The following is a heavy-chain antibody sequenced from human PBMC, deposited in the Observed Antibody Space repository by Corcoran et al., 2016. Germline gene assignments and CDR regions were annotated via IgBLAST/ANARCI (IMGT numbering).Heavy chain of an antibody. V-gene: IGHV1-69*06. CDR2: IIPIFGTA. CDR1: GGTFSSYA. J-gene: IGHJ6*02. CDR3: ARDGGQDQQGLWFGEGRYGMDV. Sequence: QVQLVQSGAEVKKPGSSVKVSCKASGGTFSSYAISWVRQAPGQGLEWMGGIIPIFGTANYAQKFQGRVTITADKSTSTADMELSSLRSEDTAGYYCARDGGQDQQGLWFGEGRYGMDVWRQGTTVTVSS. D-gene: IGHD3-10*01.